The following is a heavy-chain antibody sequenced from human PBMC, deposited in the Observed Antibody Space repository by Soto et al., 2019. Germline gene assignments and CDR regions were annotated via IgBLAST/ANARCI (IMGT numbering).Heavy chain of an antibody. CDR1: GFTFGDYA. V-gene: IGHV3-49*03. CDR2: IRSKTYGGTT. J-gene: IGHJ1*01. D-gene: IGHD6-19*01. Sequence: PGGSLRLSCAASGFTFGDYAMNWFRQAPGKGLEWVGFIRSKTYGGTTEYAASVKGRFTISRDDSKSIAYLQMSSLKTEDTAVYYCSRGAHYSRGWLGIEYFQHWGQGTLVTVSS. CDR3: SRGAHYSRGWLGIEYFQH.